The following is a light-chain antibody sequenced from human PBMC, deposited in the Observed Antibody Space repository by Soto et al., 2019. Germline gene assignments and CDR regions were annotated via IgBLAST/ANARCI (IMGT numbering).Light chain of an antibody. CDR3: LQYYSYPFT. J-gene: IGKJ4*01. CDR2: KAS. V-gene: IGKV1-5*03. Sequence: DIQMTQFPSTLSASVGDRITITCRASQNIGTSLAWYQQRPGKAPNLLIYKASSLESGVPSGFSGSGSGAEFTLTFSSLQPDDFATYFCLQYYSYPFTFGGGTTVEMK. CDR1: QNIGTS.